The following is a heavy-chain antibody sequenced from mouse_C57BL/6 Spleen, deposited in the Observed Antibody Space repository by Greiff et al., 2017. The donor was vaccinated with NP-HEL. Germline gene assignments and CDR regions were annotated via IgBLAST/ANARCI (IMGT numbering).Heavy chain of an antibody. CDR2: IWSGGST. J-gene: IGHJ3*01. CDR1: GFSLTSYG. CDR3: AGPNGSLSWFAY. Sequence: VQLQQSGPGLVQPSQSLSITCTVSGFSLTSYGVHWVRQSPGQGLEWLGAIWSGGSTDYNAAFISRLSISKDNSKSQGFFKMNSLQADDTAIYFCAGPNGSLSWFAYWGQGTLVTVSA. D-gene: IGHD6-1*01. V-gene: IGHV2-2*01.